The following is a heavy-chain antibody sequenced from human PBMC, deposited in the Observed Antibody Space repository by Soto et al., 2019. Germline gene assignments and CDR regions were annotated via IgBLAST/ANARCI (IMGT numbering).Heavy chain of an antibody. V-gene: IGHV1-18*01. CDR3: ARDRAKYSSSWYPPYYYYCGMDV. CDR2: ISAYNGNT. Sequence: ASVKVSCKASGYTFTSYGISWVRQAPGQGLEWMGCISAYNGNTNYAQKLQGRVTMTTDTSTSPAYMELRSLRSDDTAVYYCARDRAKYSSSWYPPYYYYCGMDVWGQGTTVTVSS. CDR1: GYTFTSYG. D-gene: IGHD6-13*01. J-gene: IGHJ6*02.